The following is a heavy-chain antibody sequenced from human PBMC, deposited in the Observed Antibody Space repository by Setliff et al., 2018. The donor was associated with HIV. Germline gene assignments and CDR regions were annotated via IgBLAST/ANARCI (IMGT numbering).Heavy chain of an antibody. CDR2: INPSGGST. CDR1: GYTFTSYY. J-gene: IGHJ5*02. D-gene: IGHD3-10*01. CDR3: ARGGPLITMVRGVLRWFGP. Sequence: GASVKVSCKASGYTFTSYYMHWVRQAPGQGLEWMGIINPSGGSTSYAQKFQGRVTMTRDTSTSTVYMELSSLRSEDTAVYYCARGGPLITMVRGVLRWFGPWGQGTLVTVSS. V-gene: IGHV1-46*01.